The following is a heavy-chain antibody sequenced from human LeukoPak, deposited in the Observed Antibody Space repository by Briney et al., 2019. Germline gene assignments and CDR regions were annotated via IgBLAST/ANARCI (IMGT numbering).Heavy chain of an antibody. D-gene: IGHD3-16*01. J-gene: IGHJ4*02. Sequence: SETLSLTCTVSGGSISSSSYYWGWIRQPPGKGLEWIGSIYYSGSTYYNPSLKSRVTISVDTSKNQFSLKLSSVTAADTAVYCCARRIASLGYFDYWGQGTLVTVSS. CDR1: GGSISSSSYY. CDR3: ARRIASLGYFDY. V-gene: IGHV4-39*01. CDR2: IYYSGST.